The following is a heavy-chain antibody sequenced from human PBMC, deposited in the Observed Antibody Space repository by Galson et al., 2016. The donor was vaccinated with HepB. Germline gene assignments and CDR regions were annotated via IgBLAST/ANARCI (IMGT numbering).Heavy chain of an antibody. CDR1: GNTFTTSY. V-gene: IGHV1-46*01. D-gene: IGHD2-8*01. Sequence: SCKASGNTFTTSYMHWMRQAPGQGLDWMGIINPNGSITNYAQKFQGRFTMTTDTSTTTLYMELSGLSSDDTAMYYCATSNGWFDSWGQGTLITVS. CDR3: ATSNGWFDS. J-gene: IGHJ5*01. CDR2: INPNGSIT.